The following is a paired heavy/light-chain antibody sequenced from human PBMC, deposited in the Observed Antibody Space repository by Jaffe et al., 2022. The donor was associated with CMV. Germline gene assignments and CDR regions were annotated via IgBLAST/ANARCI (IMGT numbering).Light chain of an antibody. CDR2: TAS. V-gene: IGKV1-17*03. CDR3: LQYNSYPWT. CDR1: QDINSY. Sequence: DIQMTQSPSAMSASVGDRVTITCRASQDINSYLAWFQQKPGKVPKRLIYTASSLQSGVPSRFSGSGSGTEFTLTISSLQPEDFATYYCLQYNSYPWTFGQGTKLEIK. J-gene: IGKJ2*01.
Heavy chain of an antibody. CDR1: GYMFVQYG. CDR3: ARVPYDFWSGYLDKWFES. D-gene: IGHD3-3*01. V-gene: IGHV1-18*01. Sequence: QVQLVQSGAEVKRPGASVKVSCKTSGYMFVQYGITWVRRAPGQGLEWVGWISAYNGDTNSAQKFQDRVTMTTEKSTTTAYMELRNLTSDDTAVYYCARVPYDFWSGYLDKWFESWGQGTLVTVSS. J-gene: IGHJ5*01. CDR2: ISAYNGDT.